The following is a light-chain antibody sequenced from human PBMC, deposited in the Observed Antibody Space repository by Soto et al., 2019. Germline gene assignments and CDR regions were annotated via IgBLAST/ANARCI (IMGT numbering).Light chain of an antibody. CDR1: QRISNS. V-gene: IGKV1-5*03. Sequence: DLQMTQFPSTLSASVGDRVTITCRASQRISNSLAWYQQKPGKAPNLLIYKASSLESGVPSRFSGSGSGKEFTLTISSLQPDDFATYYCRQYVSYPVTFGGGTKVEMK. CDR3: RQYVSYPVT. CDR2: KAS. J-gene: IGKJ4*01.